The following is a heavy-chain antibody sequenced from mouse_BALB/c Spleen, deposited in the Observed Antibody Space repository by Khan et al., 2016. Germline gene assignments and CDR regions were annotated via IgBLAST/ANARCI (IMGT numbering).Heavy chain of an antibody. CDR2: ISYSGST. CDR1: GYSITSGYG. CDR3: ARRSSIKY. J-gene: IGHJ2*01. V-gene: IGHV3-2*02. Sequence: EVQLQESGPGLVKPSQSLSLTCTVSGYSITSGYGWNWLRQFPGNKLEWVGYISYSGSTNYNPSLKSRIPITRDTPKNQFFLQVNAVTTDDTARHYCARRSSIKYWGQGTTLTVSS.